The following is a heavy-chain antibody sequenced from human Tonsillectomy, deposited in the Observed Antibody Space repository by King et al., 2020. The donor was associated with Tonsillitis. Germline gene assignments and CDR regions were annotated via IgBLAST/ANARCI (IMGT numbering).Heavy chain of an antibody. CDR3: ASPEDLTWFGDRT. V-gene: IGHV5-10-1*03. CDR1: GYNFANYY. J-gene: IGHJ5*02. CDR2: IHPSDSYT. Sequence: QLVQSGAEVKKPGESLRISCKGSGYNFANYYISWVRQMPGKGLEWMGRIHPSDSYTKYNPSFQGHVTISADKSVSTAYLQWSSLKASDTAMYYCASPEDLTWFGDRTWGQGTLVTVPS. D-gene: IGHD3-10*01.